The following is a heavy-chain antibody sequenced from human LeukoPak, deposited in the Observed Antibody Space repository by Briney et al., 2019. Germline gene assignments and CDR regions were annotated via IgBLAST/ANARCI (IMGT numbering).Heavy chain of an antibody. CDR2: THYNGNT. V-gene: IGHV4-39*02. J-gene: IGHJ5*02. CDR3: ASLPTGFPNWFDL. D-gene: IGHD4-17*01. Sequence: SETLSLTCTVSGGSIRSSTYCWGWIRQPPGKGLEWIGNTHYNGNTYYNPPLKGRVTIFEATYKNHFSLYLRSVTAADTAVYYCASLPTGFPNWFDLWGQGTLVTVSS. CDR1: GGSIRSSTYC.